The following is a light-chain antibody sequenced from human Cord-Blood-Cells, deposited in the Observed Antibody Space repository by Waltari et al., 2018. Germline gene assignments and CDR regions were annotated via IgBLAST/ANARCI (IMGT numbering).Light chain of an antibody. Sequence: DIQMTPSPSTLSASVGGRVTNTYRSSQSISSWLAWYQQKPGKAPKLLIYDASSLESGVPSRFSGSGSGTEFTLTISSLQPDDFATYYCQQYNSYTLTFGGGTKVEIK. CDR2: DAS. CDR3: QQYNSYTLT. V-gene: IGKV1-5*01. J-gene: IGKJ4*02. CDR1: QSISSW.